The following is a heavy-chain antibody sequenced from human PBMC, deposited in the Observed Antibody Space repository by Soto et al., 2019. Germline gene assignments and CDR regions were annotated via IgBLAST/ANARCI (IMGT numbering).Heavy chain of an antibody. D-gene: IGHD5-18*01. CDR2: INHSGST. V-gene: IGHV4-34*01. CDR1: GGSFSGYY. Sequence: SETLSLTCAVYGGSFSGYYWSWIRQPPGKGLEWIGEINHSGSTNYNPSLKSRVTISVDTSKNQFSLKLSSVTAADTAVYYCARSDTAMVDVYHPWGQGTLVTVSS. CDR3: ARSDTAMVDVYHP. J-gene: IGHJ5*02.